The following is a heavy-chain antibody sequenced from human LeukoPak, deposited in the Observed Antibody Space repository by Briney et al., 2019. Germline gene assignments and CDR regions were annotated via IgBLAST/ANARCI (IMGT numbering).Heavy chain of an antibody. D-gene: IGHD2/OR15-2a*01. V-gene: IGHV4-59*12. Sequence: PSETLSLTCTVSGGSISTYYWSWVRQPPGKGLEWIGYIYYSGSTNYNPSLKSRVTISVDNSKNQLSLKLSSVTAADTAVYYCAREGGPFRPLDYSGQGTLVTVSS. J-gene: IGHJ4*02. CDR3: AREGGPFRPLDY. CDR1: GGSISTYY. CDR2: IYYSGST.